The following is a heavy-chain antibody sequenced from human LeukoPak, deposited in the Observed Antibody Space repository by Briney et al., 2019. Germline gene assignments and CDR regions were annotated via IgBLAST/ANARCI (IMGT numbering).Heavy chain of an antibody. CDR1: GFTFSNAW. D-gene: IGHD3-10*01. V-gene: IGHV3-15*01. CDR3: TTSGGFGELFWFDY. CDR2: IKSKTDGGTT. J-gene: IGHJ4*02. Sequence: PGGSLRLSCAASGFTFSNAWMSWVRQAPGKGLEWVGRIKSKTDGGTTDYAAPVKGRFTISRDDSKNTLYLQMNSLKTEDTAVYYCTTSGGFGELFWFDYWGQGTLVTVSS.